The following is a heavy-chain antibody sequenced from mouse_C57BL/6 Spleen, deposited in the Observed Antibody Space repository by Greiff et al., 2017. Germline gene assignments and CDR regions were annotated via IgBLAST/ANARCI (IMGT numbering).Heavy chain of an antibody. CDR1: GYTFTSYD. CDR3: ARSGAAQATRFAY. D-gene: IGHD3-2*02. CDR2: IYPRDGST. Sequence: QVQLQQSGPELVKPGASVKLSCKASGYTFTSYDINWVKQRPGQGLEWIGWIYPRDGSTKYNEKFKGKATLTVDTSSSTAYMELHSLTSEDSAVFFCARSGAAQATRFAYWGQGTLVTVSA. J-gene: IGHJ3*01. V-gene: IGHV1-85*01.